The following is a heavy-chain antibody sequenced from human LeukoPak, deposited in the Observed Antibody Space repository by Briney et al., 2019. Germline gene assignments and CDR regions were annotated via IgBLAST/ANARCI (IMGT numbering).Heavy chain of an antibody. Sequence: MTSETLSLTCTVSGGSISNYYWSWIRQPPGKGLEWIGYIHYSGSTNNNPSLRSRVTISVDTSKNQFSLKLTSVTAADTAVYYCARQGTMVRGVINPWFDPWGQGTLVTVSS. J-gene: IGHJ5*02. CDR2: IHYSGST. CDR1: GGSISNYY. CDR3: ARQGTMVRGVINPWFDP. D-gene: IGHD3-10*01. V-gene: IGHV4-59*01.